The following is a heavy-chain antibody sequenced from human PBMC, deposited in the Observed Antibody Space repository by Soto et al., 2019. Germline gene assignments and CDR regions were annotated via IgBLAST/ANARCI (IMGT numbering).Heavy chain of an antibody. Sequence: GGSLRLSCAASGFTFSSYGMHWVRQAPGKGLEWVAVIWYDGSNKYYADSVKGRFTISRDNSKNTLYLQMNSLRAEDTAVYYCARDPHYYYYYYGMDVWGQGTTVTVSS. D-gene: IGHD1-26*01. CDR1: GFTFSSYG. J-gene: IGHJ6*02. V-gene: IGHV3-33*01. CDR2: IWYDGSNK. CDR3: ARDPHYYYYYYGMDV.